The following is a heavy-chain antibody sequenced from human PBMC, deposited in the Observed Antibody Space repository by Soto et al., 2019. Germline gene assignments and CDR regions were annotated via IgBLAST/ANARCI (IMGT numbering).Heavy chain of an antibody. V-gene: IGHV3-9*01. Sequence: PGGSLRLSCAASGFTFDDYAMHWVRQAPGKGLEWVSGISWNSGSIGYADSVKGRFTISRDNAKNSLYLQMNSLRAEDTALYYCAKELRRENRAVAGYYYYYGMDCWGQGTTVTVSS. D-gene: IGHD6-19*01. CDR3: AKELRRENRAVAGYYYYYGMDC. CDR2: ISWNSGSI. J-gene: IGHJ6*02. CDR1: GFTFDDYA.